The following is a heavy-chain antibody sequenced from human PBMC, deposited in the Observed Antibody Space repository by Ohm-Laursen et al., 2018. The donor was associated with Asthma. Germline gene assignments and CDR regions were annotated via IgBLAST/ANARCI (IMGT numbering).Heavy chain of an antibody. CDR1: GFTFRSYA. J-gene: IGHJ6*02. CDR2: ISYDGSNK. V-gene: IGHV3-30-3*01. CDR3: AREDYGDYFSSFSYYYYGMDV. D-gene: IGHD4-17*01. Sequence: SLRLSCAASGFTFRSYAMHWVRQAPGKGLEWVAVISYDGSNKYYADSVKGRFTISRDNSKNTLYLQMNSLRAEDTAVYYCAREDYGDYFSSFSYYYYGMDVWGQGTTVTVSS.